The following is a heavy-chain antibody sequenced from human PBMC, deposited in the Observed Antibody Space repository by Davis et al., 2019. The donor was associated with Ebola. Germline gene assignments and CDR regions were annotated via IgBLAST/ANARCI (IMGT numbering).Heavy chain of an antibody. J-gene: IGHJ3*02. V-gene: IGHV1-2*02. CDR3: ARARGGTEYDAFDI. Sequence: ASVKVSCKASGYTFTGYYMHWVRQAPGQGLEWMGCINPNSGGTNYAQKFQGRVTMTRDTSISTAYMELSRLRSDDTAVYYCARARGGTEYDAFDIWGQGTMVTVSS. CDR1: GYTFTGYY. CDR2: INPNSGGT. D-gene: IGHD2-8*02.